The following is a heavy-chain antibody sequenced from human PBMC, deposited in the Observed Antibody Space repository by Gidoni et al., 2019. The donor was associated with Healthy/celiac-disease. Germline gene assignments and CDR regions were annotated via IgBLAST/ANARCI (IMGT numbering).Heavy chain of an antibody. Sequence: QVQLQQSGPGLVKPPQTVQLSGAISGDRDSSKRAAWNWIRQAPSRGLEWLGRTYYRSKWYNDYAVSVTSRITFNPDTSNNQFSLQLNSVPPEDTAVYFCAVRLGGDRYYYGMDVWGQGTTFTVSS. J-gene: IGHJ6*02. CDR3: AVRLGGDRYYYGMDV. D-gene: IGHD3-16*01. V-gene: IGHV6-1*01. CDR1: GDRDSSKRAA. CDR2: TYYRSKWYN.